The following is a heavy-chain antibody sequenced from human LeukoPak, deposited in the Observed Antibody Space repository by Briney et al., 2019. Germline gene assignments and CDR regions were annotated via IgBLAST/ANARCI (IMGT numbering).Heavy chain of an antibody. CDR2: INHSGST. CDR1: GGSFSSYY. CDR3: ASRVVPAAIGAFDI. Sequence: PSETLSLTCAVYGGSFSSYYWNWIRQPPGKGLECIGEINHSGSTNYNPSLKSRVPISVDTSKNQFSLKLSSVTAADTAVYYCASRVVPAAIGAFDIWGQGTMVTVSS. D-gene: IGHD2-2*01. J-gene: IGHJ3*02. V-gene: IGHV4-34*01.